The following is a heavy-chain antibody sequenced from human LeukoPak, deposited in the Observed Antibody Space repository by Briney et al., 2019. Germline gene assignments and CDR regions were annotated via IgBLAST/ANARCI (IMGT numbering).Heavy chain of an antibody. D-gene: IGHD1-26*01. CDR1: GYTFTSYG. CDR3: ARENRQGELLRGYYYYGMDV. CDR2: ISAYNGNT. J-gene: IGHJ6*02. Sequence: ASVKVSCKASGYTFTSYGISWVRQAPGQGLEWMGWISAYNGNTNYAQKLQGRVTMTTDTSTSTAYMELRNLRSDDTAVYYCARENRQGELLRGYYYYGMDVWGQGTTVTVSS. V-gene: IGHV1-18*01.